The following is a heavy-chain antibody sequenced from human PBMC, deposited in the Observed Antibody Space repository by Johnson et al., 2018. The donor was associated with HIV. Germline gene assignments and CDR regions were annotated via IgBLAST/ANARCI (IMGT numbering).Heavy chain of an antibody. CDR3: GRATRSSSSGRHDAFDI. V-gene: IGHV3-13*01. Sequence: VHLVESGGGLVQPGGSLRLSCAASGFTFSDDYMSWIRQAPGKGLEWVSAIGTAGDTYYPGSVKGRFTISRENAKNTLYLQMNSLRAEDTAVYYCGRATRSSSSGRHDAFDIWGQGTMVTVSS. CDR2: IGTAGDT. J-gene: IGHJ3*02. D-gene: IGHD6-6*01. CDR1: GFTFSDDY.